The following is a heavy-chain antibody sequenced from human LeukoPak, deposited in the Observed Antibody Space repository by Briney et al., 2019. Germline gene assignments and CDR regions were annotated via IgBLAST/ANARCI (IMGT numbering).Heavy chain of an antibody. Sequence: ASVKVSCKASGYTLTSYYMHWVRQAPGQGLEWMGIINPSGGSTSYAQKFQGRVTMTRDTSTSTVYMELSSLRSEDTAVYYCARCRMPRGYFDYWGQGTLVTVSS. CDR3: ARCRMPRGYFDY. CDR2: INPSGGST. CDR1: GYTLTSYY. D-gene: IGHD3-10*01. V-gene: IGHV1-46*01. J-gene: IGHJ4*02.